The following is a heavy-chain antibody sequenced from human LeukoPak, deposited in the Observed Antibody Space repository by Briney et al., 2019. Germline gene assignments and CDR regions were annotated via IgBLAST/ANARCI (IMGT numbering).Heavy chain of an antibody. CDR3: AREGDDSSGYEH. Sequence: RGGSLRLSCAASGFPLRRYSVNWVREAPGGGGEGVSYISSSSSKIYYADSVRGRLTISRDNAKNSLYLHMKSLSRRDTAVYYCAREGDDSSGYEHWGQGTLVTVAS. D-gene: IGHD3-22*01. CDR1: GFPLRRYS. V-gene: IGHV3-48*01. J-gene: IGHJ1*01. CDR2: ISSSSSKI.